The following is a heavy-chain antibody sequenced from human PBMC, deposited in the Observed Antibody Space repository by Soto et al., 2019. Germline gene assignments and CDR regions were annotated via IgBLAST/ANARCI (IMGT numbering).Heavy chain of an antibody. Sequence: GSLRLSCAASGFTFSDYYMSWIRQAPGKGLEYISSISNGGSTTYAASVKGRFTISRDNARNSLYLQMNSLRVEDTAVYYCARVGWVAATFFDYWGPGTLVTVSS. CDR2: ISNGGSTT. V-gene: IGHV3-11*01. D-gene: IGHD1-26*01. CDR3: ARVGWVAATFFDY. J-gene: IGHJ4*02. CDR1: GFTFSDYY.